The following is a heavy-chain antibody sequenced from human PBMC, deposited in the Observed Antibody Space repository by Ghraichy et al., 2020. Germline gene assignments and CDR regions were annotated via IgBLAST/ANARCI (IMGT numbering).Heavy chain of an antibody. CDR2: TSYDGRNK. V-gene: IGHV3-30*04. Sequence: GGSLRLSCAASGFAFISYSMHWVRQAPGKGLEWVAVTSYDGRNKFYADSVKGRFTISRDNSRNTLYLQMNSLRAEDTAVYYCARPYYYDGSGYYLDYWGQGALVTVSS. D-gene: IGHD3-22*01. CDR3: ARPYYYDGSGYYLDY. J-gene: IGHJ4*02. CDR1: GFAFISYS.